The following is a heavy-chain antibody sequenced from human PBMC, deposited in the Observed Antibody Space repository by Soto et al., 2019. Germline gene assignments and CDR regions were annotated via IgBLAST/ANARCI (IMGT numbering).Heavy chain of an antibody. Sequence: DVQLVETGGGLVKPGGSLRLSCAASGFTFTAYSMNWVRQAPGKGLEWVSSFSSSRGHIYYAESVKGRFTISRDNAKKSLYLQMNSLIAEDTDIYYCERGEIMAIFDFCGQGTLVTVSS. CDR3: ERGEIMAIFDF. J-gene: IGHJ4*02. V-gene: IGHV3-21*01. D-gene: IGHD3-16*01. CDR1: GFTFTAYS. CDR2: FSSSRGHI.